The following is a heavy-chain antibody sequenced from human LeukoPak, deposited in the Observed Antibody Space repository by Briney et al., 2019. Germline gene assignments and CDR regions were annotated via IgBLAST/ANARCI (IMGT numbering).Heavy chain of an antibody. D-gene: IGHD6-13*01. CDR2: IRYDGSDK. V-gene: IGHV3-30*02. CDR3: AREGIAAAGNFDY. J-gene: IGHJ4*02. Sequence: PGGSLRLSCAASGFTFSNYGMHWVRQAPGKGLEWVAFIRYDGSDKYYADSVKGRLTISRDNSKKTLYLQMNSLRAEDTAVYYCAREGIAAAGNFDYWGQGTLVTVSS. CDR1: GFTFSNYG.